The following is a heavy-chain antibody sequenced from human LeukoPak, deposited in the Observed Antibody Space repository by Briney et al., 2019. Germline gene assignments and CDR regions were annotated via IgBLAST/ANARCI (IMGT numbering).Heavy chain of an antibody. CDR2: ISAYNGKT. J-gene: IGHJ6*02. D-gene: IGHD1-7*01. V-gene: IGHV1-18*01. CDR3: ARGGLETEYNWNYVHYYGMDV. CDR1: VYTFTIYG. Sequence: ASVTVSYTSSVYTFTIYGISWVGQAPGQGLEGMGWISAYNGKTKYAQKLQGRGTMTTDTSTSTAYMELRSLRSDDTAVYYCARGGLETEYNWNYVHYYGMDVWGQGTTVTVSS.